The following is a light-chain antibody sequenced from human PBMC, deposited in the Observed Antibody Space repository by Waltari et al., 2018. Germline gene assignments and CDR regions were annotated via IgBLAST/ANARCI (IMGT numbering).Light chain of an antibody. Sequence: QSVLTQPPSVSGAPGQRVTISCNGTNSNIGAGFGAHWYQQLPGSAPKPLPFNKINRPSGVPDRCSGSESGTSASLAITGLQAEDEGVYFCQSFDSTLSAYTFVFGTGTKVNVL. CDR3: QSFDSTLSAYTFV. CDR1: NSNIGAGFG. V-gene: IGLV1-40*01. J-gene: IGLJ1*01. CDR2: NKI.